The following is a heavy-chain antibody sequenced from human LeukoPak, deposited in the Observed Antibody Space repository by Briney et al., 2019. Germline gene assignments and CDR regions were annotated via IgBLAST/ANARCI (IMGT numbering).Heavy chain of an antibody. V-gene: IGHV1-69*13. CDR3: ARDVGLYSSSWYGGLYFDY. CDR2: IIPIFGTA. CDR1: GGTFSSYA. Sequence: ASVKVSCKASGGTFSSYAISWVRQAPGQGLEWMGGIIPIFGTANYAQKFQGRVTITADESTSTAYMELSSLRSGDTAVYYCARDVGLYSSSWYGGLYFDYWGQGTLVTVSS. J-gene: IGHJ4*02. D-gene: IGHD6-13*01.